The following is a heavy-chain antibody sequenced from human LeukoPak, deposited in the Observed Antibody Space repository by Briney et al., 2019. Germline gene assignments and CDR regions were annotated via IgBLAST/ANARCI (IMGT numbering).Heavy chain of an antibody. J-gene: IGHJ4*02. V-gene: IGHV3-23*01. D-gene: IGHD1-1*01. CDR2: ISGRGHFT. CDR3: AKLGTRRELRSYFDY. Sequence: GGSLRLSCAASGFTFSIYWMSWVRQAPGKGLEWVSGISGRGHFTNYADSVKGRFTVSRDNSENTLFLQMNSLRAEDTAIYYCAKLGTRRELRSYFDYWGQGIPVTISS. CDR1: GFTFSIYW.